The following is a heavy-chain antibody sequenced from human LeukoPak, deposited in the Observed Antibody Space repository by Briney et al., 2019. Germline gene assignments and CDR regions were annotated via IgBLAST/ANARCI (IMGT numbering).Heavy chain of an antibody. CDR3: ARGYSYGYQHFDY. D-gene: IGHD5-18*01. CDR2: INPNSGGT. Sequence: SVTVSCKASGYTCTGYYMHGGRQAPGQGLEWMGWINPNSGGTNYAQKFQGRVTMTRDPSISTAYMELSRLRSDDPAVYYCARGYSYGYQHFDYWGQGALVTVSS. V-gene: IGHV1-2*02. J-gene: IGHJ4*02. CDR1: GYTCTGYY.